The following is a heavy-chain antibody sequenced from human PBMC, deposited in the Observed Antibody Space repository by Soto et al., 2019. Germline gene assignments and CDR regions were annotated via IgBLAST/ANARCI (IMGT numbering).Heavy chain of an antibody. D-gene: IGHD1-26*01. CDR3: ARPRGAMADDAFDI. Sequence: GESLKISCKGSGYSFTSYWISWVRQMPGKGLEWMGRIDPSDSYTNYSPSFQGHVTTSADKSISTAYLQWSSLKASDTAMYYCARPRGAMADDAFDIWGQGTMVTVSS. CDR1: GYSFTSYW. CDR2: IDPSDSYT. J-gene: IGHJ3*02. V-gene: IGHV5-10-1*01.